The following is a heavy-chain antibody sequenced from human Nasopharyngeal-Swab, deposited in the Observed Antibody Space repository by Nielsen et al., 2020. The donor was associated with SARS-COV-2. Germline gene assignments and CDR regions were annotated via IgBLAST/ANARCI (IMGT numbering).Heavy chain of an antibody. CDR2: INHAGTT. Sequence: SETLSPTCGVPNGSFIGYYWTWIRQPPGKGLEWIGEINHAGTTNYTPSLKSRVTMSVDTSKNQFSLKVNSVTAADTAVYYCARRHRSCGGGACPIDYWGQGALVTVSS. J-gene: IGHJ4*02. CDR1: NGSFIGYY. V-gene: IGHV4-34*01. CDR3: ARRHRSCGGGACPIDY. D-gene: IGHD2-21*02.